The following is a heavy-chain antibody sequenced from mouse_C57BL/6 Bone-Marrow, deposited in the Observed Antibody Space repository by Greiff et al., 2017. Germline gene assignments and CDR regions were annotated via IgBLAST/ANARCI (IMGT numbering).Heavy chain of an antibody. CDR3: ARGKILRFFDY. CDR1: GYTFTSYW. Sequence: QVQLQQPGAELVKPGASVQLSCKASGYTFTSYWMHWVKQRPGQGLEWIGMIHPNSGSTNYNEKFKSKATLTVDKSSSTAYMQLSSLTSEDSAVYYCARGKILRFFDYWGQGTTLTVSS. CDR2: IHPNSGST. J-gene: IGHJ2*01. V-gene: IGHV1-64*01.